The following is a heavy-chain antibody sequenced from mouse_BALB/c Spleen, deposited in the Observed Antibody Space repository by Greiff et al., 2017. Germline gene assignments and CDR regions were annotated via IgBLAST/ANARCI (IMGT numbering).Heavy chain of an antibody. J-gene: IGHJ4*01. Sequence: EVKLQESGGDLVKPGGSLKLSCAASGFTFSSYGMSWVRQTPDKRLEWVATISSGGSYTYYPDSVKGRFTISRDNAKNTLYLQMSSLKSEDTAMYYCARHPITTVVEGYAMDYWGQGTSVTVSS. CDR2: ISSGGSYT. CDR1: GFTFSSYG. D-gene: IGHD1-1*01. V-gene: IGHV5-6*01. CDR3: ARHPITTVVEGYAMDY.